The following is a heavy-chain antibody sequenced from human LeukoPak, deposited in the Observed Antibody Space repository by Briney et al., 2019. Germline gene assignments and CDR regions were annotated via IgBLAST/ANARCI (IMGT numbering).Heavy chain of an antibody. CDR2: IYYSGST. CDR1: GGSISSGVYY. CDR3: ARGVKGLRGAFDI. J-gene: IGHJ3*02. Sequence: SETLSLTCTVSGGSISSGVYYWSWIRQHPGKGLEWIGYIYYSGSTYSNPSLKSRLTISVDISKNQFSLNFSSVTAAATAVYYCARGVKGLRGAFDISGQGTMVTVSS. D-gene: IGHD3-10*01. V-gene: IGHV4-31*03.